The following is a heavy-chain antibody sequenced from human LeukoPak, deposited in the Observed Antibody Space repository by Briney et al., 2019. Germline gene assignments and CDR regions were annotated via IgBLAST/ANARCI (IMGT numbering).Heavy chain of an antibody. Sequence: GGSLRLSCAAPGFTFSSYGMHWVRPAPGKGLEWVAFIRYDGSNKYYADSVKGRFTISRHNSKNTLYLQMNSLRAEDTAVYYCAKGDNGDYGSSRYYYYMDVRGKGTTVTVSS. CDR3: AKGDNGDYGSSRYYYYMDV. CDR1: GFTFSSYG. D-gene: IGHD3-10*01. J-gene: IGHJ6*03. V-gene: IGHV3-30*02. CDR2: IRYDGSNK.